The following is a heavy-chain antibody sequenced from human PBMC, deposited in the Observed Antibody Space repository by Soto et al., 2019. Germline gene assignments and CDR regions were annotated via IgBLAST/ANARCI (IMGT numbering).Heavy chain of an antibody. J-gene: IGHJ4*02. CDR3: TREVQPGVRREYDY. Sequence: EAHLVESGGGLVKPGGSLRLSCEASAFTFDSHIMNWVRQAPGKGLEWVSSIDSGGSRTFYADTVKGRFTISRDNAKNSLFLQTNSLRAEDTAVYFCTREVQPGVRREYDYWGQGTLVTVSS. D-gene: IGHD1-1*01. CDR1: AFTFDSHI. V-gene: IGHV3-21*01. CDR2: IDSGGSRT.